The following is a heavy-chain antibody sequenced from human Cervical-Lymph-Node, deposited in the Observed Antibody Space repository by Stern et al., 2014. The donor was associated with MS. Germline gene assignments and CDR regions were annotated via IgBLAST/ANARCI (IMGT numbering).Heavy chain of an antibody. Sequence: VHLVESGGGVVQPGKSLRLSCEASGFTFSKYGMHWVRQAPGKGLDWVAVVSNDGGVNYHADSVKGRFTISRSNSQNTLYLQMNSLRPEDTAVYYCAKEGGQAGDTRYSFDYWGQGISVTVSS. CDR2: VSNDGGVN. D-gene: IGHD5-18*01. CDR1: GFTFSKYG. CDR3: AKEGGQAGDTRYSFDY. V-gene: IGHV3-30*18. J-gene: IGHJ4*02.